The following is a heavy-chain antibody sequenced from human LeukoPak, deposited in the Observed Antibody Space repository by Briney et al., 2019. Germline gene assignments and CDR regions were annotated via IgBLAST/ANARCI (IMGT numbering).Heavy chain of an antibody. J-gene: IGHJ5*02. CDR1: GGSISSSSYY. V-gene: IGHV4-39*07. CDR3: ASRLLDSSGYYSFDP. Sequence: SETLSLTCTVSGGSISSSSYYWGWIRQPPGKGLEWIGSIYYSGSTYYNPSLKSRVTISVDTSKNQFSLKLSSVTAADTAVYYCASRLLDSSGYYSFDPWGQGTLVTVSS. D-gene: IGHD3-22*01. CDR2: IYYSGST.